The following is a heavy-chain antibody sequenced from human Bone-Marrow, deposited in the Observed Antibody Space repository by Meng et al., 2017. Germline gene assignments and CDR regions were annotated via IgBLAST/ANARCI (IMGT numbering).Heavy chain of an antibody. CDR2: IYPGDSDT. V-gene: IGHV5-51*01. CDR1: GYSFTSYW. J-gene: IGHJ2*01. Sequence: GESLKISCKGSGYSFTSYWIGWVRQMPGKGLEWMGIIYPGDSDTRYSPSFQGQVTISADKSISTAYLQWSSLKASDTAMYYCARPPARDYGGNSARWYFDLWGRGTLVTVSS. D-gene: IGHD4-23*01. CDR3: ARPPARDYGGNSARWYFDL.